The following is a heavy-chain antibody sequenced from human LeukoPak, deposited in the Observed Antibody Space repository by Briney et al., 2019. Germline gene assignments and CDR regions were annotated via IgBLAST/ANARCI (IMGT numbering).Heavy chain of an antibody. CDR2: ISHYGNT. CDR3: ARTYSGSYPYHFDY. D-gene: IGHD1-26*01. Sequence: SETLSLTCTVSGYSISSGYYWGWIRQSPGKGLEWIGSISHYGNTYNNPSLQSRVTISVDTSKNQFSLRLRSVTAADTAVYYCARTYSGSYPYHFDYWGQGTLVTVSS. V-gene: IGHV4-38-2*02. J-gene: IGHJ4*02. CDR1: GYSISSGYY.